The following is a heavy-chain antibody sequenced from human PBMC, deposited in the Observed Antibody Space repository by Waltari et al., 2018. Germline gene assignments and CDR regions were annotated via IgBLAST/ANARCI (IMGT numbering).Heavy chain of an antibody. CDR2: ISISGGKM. J-gene: IGHJ4*02. V-gene: IGHV3-23*01. Sequence: EVQLLESGGGLVQQGGSLRLSCVVSGLTFSTSAMSWVRQAPGKGLEWVSSISISGGKMYYGDSVRGRFTISRDNSKNALYLQMNSLRAEDTAVYYCAKEIRPNDYWGQGTLVTVSS. CDR3: AKEIRPNDY. CDR1: GLTFSTSA.